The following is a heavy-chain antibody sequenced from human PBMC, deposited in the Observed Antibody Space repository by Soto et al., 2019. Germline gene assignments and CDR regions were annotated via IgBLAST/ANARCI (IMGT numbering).Heavy chain of an antibody. CDR3: TTFRYYYDSSGYYLWDF. Sequence: EVQLVESGGGLVKPGGSLRLSCAASGFTFSHAWMNWVRQAPGKGLEWVGRIKSKTDGGATDYAAPVKGRFTISRDDSKNTLYLQMNSLKTEDIAMYFRTTFRYYYDSSGYYLWDFWGQGTLVTVSS. J-gene: IGHJ4*02. CDR1: GFTFSHAW. D-gene: IGHD3-22*01. V-gene: IGHV3-15*07. CDR2: IKSKTDGGAT.